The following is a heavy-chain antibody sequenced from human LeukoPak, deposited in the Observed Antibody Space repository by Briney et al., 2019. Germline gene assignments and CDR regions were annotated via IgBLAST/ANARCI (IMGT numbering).Heavy chain of an antibody. CDR2: IYYRGST. J-gene: IGHJ4*02. D-gene: IGHD3-10*01. Sequence: PSETLSLTCNVSGGSISSSSYSWGWIRQPPGKGLEWIGNIYYRGSTYYNPSLKSRVTISIDTSKNQFSLKLSSVTAADTAVYYCARADRNYFGSGSYYSYWGQGTLVTVSS. V-gene: IGHV4-39*07. CDR1: GGSISSSSYS. CDR3: ARADRNYFGSGSYYSY.